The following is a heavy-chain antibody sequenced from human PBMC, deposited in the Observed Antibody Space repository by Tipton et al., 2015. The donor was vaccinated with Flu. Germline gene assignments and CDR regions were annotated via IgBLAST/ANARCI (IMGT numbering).Heavy chain of an antibody. CDR2: IHHTGKT. V-gene: IGHV4-59*01. J-gene: IGHJ3*02. CDR3: ARGNWGGAFDT. Sequence: TLSLTCIVSGDYISDYYWNWIRQSPGGGLEWLGCIHHTGKTNQNPSLKSRLTVSVDTSRNQFSLTLNSVTAADTAVYFCARGNWGGAFDTWGQGTMVTVPS. CDR1: GDYISDYY. D-gene: IGHD7-27*01.